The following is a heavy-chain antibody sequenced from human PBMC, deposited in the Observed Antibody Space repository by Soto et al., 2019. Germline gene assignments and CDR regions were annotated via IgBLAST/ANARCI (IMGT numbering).Heavy chain of an antibody. J-gene: IGHJ5*02. CDR3: AREGIGFEP. CDR1: GFTFSSYT. Sequence: QVQLVESGGGVVQPGRSPRLSCAASGFTFSSYTLHWVRQAPGKGLEWVAVIWYDGSSKYYADSVKGRFIISRDNSKNTLDLQMNILRAGDMAVYFCAREGIGFEPWGQGTLVTVSS. CDR2: IWYDGSSK. V-gene: IGHV3-33*01.